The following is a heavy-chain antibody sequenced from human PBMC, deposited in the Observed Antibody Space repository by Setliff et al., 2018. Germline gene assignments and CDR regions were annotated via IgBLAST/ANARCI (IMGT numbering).Heavy chain of an antibody. V-gene: IGHV2-70*01. CDR1: GFSLSTSGVG. D-gene: IGHD1-7*01. J-gene: IGHJ6*03. CDR3: ARLTGTDYYYYYYMDV. CDR2: IYWDDDK. Sequence: SGPTLVNPTQTLTLTCTFSGFSLSTSGVGVGWIRQPPGKALEWLALIYWDDDKYYSTSLKTRLTISKDTSKNQVVLTMTNMDPVDTATYYCARLTGTDYYYYYYMDVWGKGTTVTVSS.